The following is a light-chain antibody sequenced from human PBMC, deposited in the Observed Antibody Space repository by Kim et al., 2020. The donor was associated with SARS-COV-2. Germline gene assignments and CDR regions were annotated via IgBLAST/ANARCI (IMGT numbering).Light chain of an antibody. V-gene: IGLV2-14*03. CDR3: SSNTRSSTWV. CDR1: SSDIGGYNY. Sequence: LTHPASVSGSPGQSITISCTGTSSDIGGYNYVSWYQQHPGKAPKLMIYNVSKRHSGVSNRFSGSNSDNTASLPISGLQAEEEAHYYCSSNTRSSTWVCGGGTQLIVL. J-gene: IGLJ3*02. CDR2: NVS.